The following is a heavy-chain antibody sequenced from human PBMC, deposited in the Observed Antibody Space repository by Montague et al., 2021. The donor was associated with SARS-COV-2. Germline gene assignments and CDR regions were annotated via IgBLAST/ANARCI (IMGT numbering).Heavy chain of an antibody. Sequence: CAISGDSVPSNSAAWNWIRQSPSRGLEWLGRTYYRSRWYNDYAVSVKSRITINPDTSKNQFSLQLNSVTPEDTAVYYCARGGSWLYYFDYWGQGTLATVSS. CDR3: ARGGSWLYYFDY. D-gene: IGHD6-13*01. CDR2: TYYRSRWYN. J-gene: IGHJ4*02. CDR1: GDSVPSNSAA. V-gene: IGHV6-1*01.